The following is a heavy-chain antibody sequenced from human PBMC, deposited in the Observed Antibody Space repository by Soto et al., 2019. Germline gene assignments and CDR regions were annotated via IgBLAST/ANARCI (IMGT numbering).Heavy chain of an antibody. CDR1: GFTFSSYA. J-gene: IGHJ6*02. Sequence: VGFLRLSCAASGFTFSSYAMSWVRQAPGKGLERVSAVSGSGGSTYYADSVKGRFTISRDNSKNTLYLQKNSLRAEDTAVYYCSNVTSSSYINSGGSGFDHYYYYGMDVWAQGTTAAVAS. CDR3: SNVTSSSYINSGGSGFDHYYYYGMDV. V-gene: IGHV3-23*01. D-gene: IGHD1-26*01. CDR2: VSGSGGST.